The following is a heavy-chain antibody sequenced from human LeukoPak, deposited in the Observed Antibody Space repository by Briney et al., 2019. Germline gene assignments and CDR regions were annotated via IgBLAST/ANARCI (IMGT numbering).Heavy chain of an antibody. D-gene: IGHD1-14*01. CDR2: ISAYNDNT. CDR3: AVDGINRTYYFHY. CDR1: GYTFSSYG. Sequence: ASVKVSCKASGYTFSSYGISWVRQAPGQGLEWMGWISAYNDNTNYAQKLQGRVTMTTDTSTSTAYMELRSLRSDDSAVYYCAVDGINRTYYFHYWGQGTLVTVSS. V-gene: IGHV1-18*01. J-gene: IGHJ4*02.